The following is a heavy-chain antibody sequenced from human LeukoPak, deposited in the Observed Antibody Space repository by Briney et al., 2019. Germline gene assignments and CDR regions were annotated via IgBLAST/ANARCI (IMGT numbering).Heavy chain of an antibody. V-gene: IGHV3-23*01. Sequence: PGGSLRLSCAASGFTFSSYAMSWVRQVPGKGLEWVSVISGSGDNTYYADSVKGRFTISRDNSKNTLYLQMISLRVEDTAIYYCAKDRIVMSGFFDYWGQGTLVTVSS. CDR1: GFTFSSYA. D-gene: IGHD6-19*01. CDR2: ISGSGDNT. J-gene: IGHJ4*02. CDR3: AKDRIVMSGFFDY.